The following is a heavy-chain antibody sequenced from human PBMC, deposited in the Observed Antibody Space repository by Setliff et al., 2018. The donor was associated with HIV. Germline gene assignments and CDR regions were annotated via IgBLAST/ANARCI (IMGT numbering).Heavy chain of an antibody. J-gene: IGHJ4*02. CDR1: GLLFTNAW. D-gene: IGHD2-8*01. Sequence: GGSLRLSCAASGLLFTNAWMSWVRQAPGKGLEWVANIKQDGSEKYYVDSVKGRFTISRDNAKNSLYLQMNSLRAEDTAVYYCAREWNGGYDYWGQGTLVTVSS. V-gene: IGHV3-7*01. CDR3: AREWNGGYDY. CDR2: IKQDGSEK.